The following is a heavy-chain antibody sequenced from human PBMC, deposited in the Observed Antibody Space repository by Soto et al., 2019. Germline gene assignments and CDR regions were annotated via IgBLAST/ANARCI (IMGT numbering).Heavy chain of an antibody. D-gene: IGHD3-10*01. V-gene: IGHV3-23*01. CDR1: GFTFSSYA. J-gene: IGHJ4*02. Sequence: GGSLRLSCAASGFTFSSYAMNWVRQAPGKGLEWVSVISGSDGSTYYADSVKGRFTISRDNSKNTLYLQMNSLRTEDTAIYYCARDDEGGSYCDLGYWGQGTLVTVSS. CDR2: ISGSDGST. CDR3: ARDDEGGSYCDLGY.